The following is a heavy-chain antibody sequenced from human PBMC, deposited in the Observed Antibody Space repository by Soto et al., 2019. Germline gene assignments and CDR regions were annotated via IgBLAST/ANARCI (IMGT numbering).Heavy chain of an antibody. D-gene: IGHD5-12*01. CDR2: ISWDDDK. V-gene: IGHV2-5*02. Sequence: QITLKESGPTLVKPTQALTLTCTFSGFSLSTSGVGVGWIRQPPGKALEWLALISWDDDKRYSPSLKSRLTTTKDTPKTQVVLTMTNMDPVDTATYYCAHVYGGYDNFDYWGQGTLVTVSS. CDR1: GFSLSTSGVG. CDR3: AHVYGGYDNFDY. J-gene: IGHJ4*02.